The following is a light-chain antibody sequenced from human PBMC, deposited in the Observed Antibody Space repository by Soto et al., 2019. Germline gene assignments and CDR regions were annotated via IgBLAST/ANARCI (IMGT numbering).Light chain of an antibody. CDR1: QSVSSNY. J-gene: IGKJ1*01. CDR2: GAS. Sequence: EIVLTQSPGTLSLSPGERATLSCRASQSVSSNYLAWYQQKPGQAPRLLIYGASSRATGIPYRFSGSGSGTDFTLTISRLEPEDFAVYYCLQYGSSPRTFGQGTKVEIK. CDR3: LQYGSSPRT. V-gene: IGKV3-20*01.